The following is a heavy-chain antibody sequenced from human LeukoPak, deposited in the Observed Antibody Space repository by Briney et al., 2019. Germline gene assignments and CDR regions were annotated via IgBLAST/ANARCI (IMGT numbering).Heavy chain of an antibody. CDR3: ARGRRGYSCGYWATYYFDY. CDR2: INHSGST. Sequence: SETLSLTCAVYGGSFSGYYWSWIRQPPGKGLEWIGEINHSGSTNYNPSLKSRVTISVDTSKNQFSLKLSSVTAADTAVYYCARGRRGYSCGYWATYYFDYWGQGTLVTVSS. V-gene: IGHV4-34*01. D-gene: IGHD5-18*01. CDR1: GGSFSGYY. J-gene: IGHJ4*02.